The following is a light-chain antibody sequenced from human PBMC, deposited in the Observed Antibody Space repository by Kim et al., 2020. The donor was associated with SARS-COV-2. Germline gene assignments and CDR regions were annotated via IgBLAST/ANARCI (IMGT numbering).Light chain of an antibody. J-gene: IGKJ5*01. CDR2: GAS. Sequence: EIVMTQSPATLSVSPGERATLSCRAGQSISSNLAWYQQKPGQAPRLLIYGASTRATDIPARFSGSGSGTEFTLTISSLQSEDFAVYYCQQYNNWPITFGQGTRLEIK. V-gene: IGKV3-15*01. CDR1: QSISSN. CDR3: QQYNNWPIT.